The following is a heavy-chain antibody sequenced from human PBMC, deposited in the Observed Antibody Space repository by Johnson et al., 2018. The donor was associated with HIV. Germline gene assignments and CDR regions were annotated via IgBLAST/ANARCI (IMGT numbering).Heavy chain of an antibody. V-gene: IGHV3-30*02. CDR3: AKDRYIKGASTGFDI. D-gene: IGHD1-26*01. CDR1: GFTFSSYG. Sequence: QVQLVESGGGVVQPGGSLRLSCAASGFTFSSYGMHWVRQAPGKGLEWVAFRRYDGSNEYYADSVKGRFTISRDNSKNTLYLQMNILRSEDTAVYYCAKDRYIKGASTGFDIWGQGTMVTVSS. CDR2: RRYDGSNE. J-gene: IGHJ3*02.